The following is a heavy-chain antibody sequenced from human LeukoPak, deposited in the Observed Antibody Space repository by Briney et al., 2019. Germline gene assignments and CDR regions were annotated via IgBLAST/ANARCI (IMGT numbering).Heavy chain of an antibody. J-gene: IGHJ4*02. D-gene: IGHD3-10*01. CDR3: ARATFVVRGVIITGDY. Sequence: ASVKVSCKASGYTFSSYDINWVRQATGQGLEWMGWMNPNSGNTNYAQKLQGRVTMTTDTSTSTAYMELRSLRSDDTAVYYCARATFVVRGVIITGDYWGQGTLVTVSS. CDR2: MNPNSGNT. CDR1: GYTFSSYD. V-gene: IGHV1-18*01.